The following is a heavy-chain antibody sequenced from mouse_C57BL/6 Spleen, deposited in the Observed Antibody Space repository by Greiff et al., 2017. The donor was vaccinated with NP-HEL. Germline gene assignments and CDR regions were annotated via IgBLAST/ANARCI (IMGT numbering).Heavy chain of an antibody. V-gene: IGHV1-63*01. D-gene: IGHD1-3*01. CDR1: GYTFTNYW. J-gene: IGHJ2*01. CDR3: ARGGGAQDTWDFDY. CDR2: IYPGGGYT. Sequence: QVQLQQSGAELVRPGTSVKMSCKASGYTFTNYWIGWAKQRPGHGLEWIGDIYPGGGYTNYNEKFKGKATLTADKSSSTAYMQFSSLTSEDSAIYSCARGGGAQDTWDFDYWGQGTTLTVSS.